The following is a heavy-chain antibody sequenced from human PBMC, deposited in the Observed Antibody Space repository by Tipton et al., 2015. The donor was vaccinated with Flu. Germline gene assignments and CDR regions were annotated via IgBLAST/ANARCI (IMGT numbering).Heavy chain of an antibody. CDR1: GGSVNNYY. Sequence: TLSLTCSVSGGSVNNYYWTWIRQSPGKGLVWIGFTSDTGSTTYNPSLKSRVTMSVDTAKNQVSLTVTSVTAADAAVYYCARAQMDCSGGSCFDYYGMDVWGQGTTVTVSS. D-gene: IGHD2-15*01. CDR3: ARAQMDCSGGSCFDYYGMDV. J-gene: IGHJ6*02. V-gene: IGHV4-59*02. CDR2: TSDTGST.